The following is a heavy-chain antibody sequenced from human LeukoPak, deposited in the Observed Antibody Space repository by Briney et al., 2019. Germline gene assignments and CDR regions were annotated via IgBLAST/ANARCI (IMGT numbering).Heavy chain of an antibody. V-gene: IGHV5-51*01. Sequence: GESLKISCKGSRYSFNIYWIGWVRQMPGKGLEWMGIIYPGDSDTRYSPSFQGQVSISADKSINTAYLQWNSLKASDTAMYYCVRRDFDWLFFDSWGQGTLVTVSS. D-gene: IGHD3-9*01. CDR1: RYSFNIYW. J-gene: IGHJ4*02. CDR2: IYPGDSDT. CDR3: VRRDFDWLFFDS.